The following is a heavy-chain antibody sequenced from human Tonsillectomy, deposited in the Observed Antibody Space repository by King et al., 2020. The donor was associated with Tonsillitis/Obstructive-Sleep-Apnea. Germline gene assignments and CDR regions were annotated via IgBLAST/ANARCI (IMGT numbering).Heavy chain of an antibody. V-gene: IGHV3-74*01. CDR3: ARVRDYYDSSGYYYGPEDY. Sequence: VQLVESGGGLVQPGGSLRLSCAASGFTFSSYWMHWVRQAPGKGLVWVSRINSDGSSTSYADSVKGRFTISRDNAKNTLYLQMNSLRAEDTAVYYCARVRDYYDSSGYYYGPEDYWGQGTLVTVSS. J-gene: IGHJ4*02. D-gene: IGHD3-22*01. CDR2: INSDGSST. CDR1: GFTFSSYW.